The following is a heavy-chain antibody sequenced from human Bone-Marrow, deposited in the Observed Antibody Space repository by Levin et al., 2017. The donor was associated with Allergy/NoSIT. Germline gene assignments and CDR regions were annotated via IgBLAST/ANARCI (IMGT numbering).Heavy chain of an antibody. CDR3: ARGSGDVAPFDS. CDR1: GSSFTTFA. Sequence: GGSLRLSCKASGSSFTTFAINWVRQAPGQGLQCMGWMNTNSGNPTYIQGFTGRFVFSLDTSVSTAFLEISSLKAEDTAVYYCARGSGDVAPFDSWGQGTPVTVSS. CDR2: MNTNSGNP. V-gene: IGHV7-4-1*02. J-gene: IGHJ4*02. D-gene: IGHD2-21*02.